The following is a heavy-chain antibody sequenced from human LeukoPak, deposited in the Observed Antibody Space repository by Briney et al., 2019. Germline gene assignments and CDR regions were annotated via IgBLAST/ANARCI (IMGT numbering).Heavy chain of an antibody. CDR2: IYYSGST. J-gene: IGHJ6*02. CDR3: ARSPPYYYYGMDV. CDR1: GGSISSSSYY. Sequence: SETLSLTCTVSGGSISSSSYYWGWIRQPPGKGLKWIGSIYYSGSTYYNPSLKSRVTISVDTSKNQFSLKLSSVTAADTAVYYCARSPPYYYYGMDVWGQGTTVTVSS. V-gene: IGHV4-39*01.